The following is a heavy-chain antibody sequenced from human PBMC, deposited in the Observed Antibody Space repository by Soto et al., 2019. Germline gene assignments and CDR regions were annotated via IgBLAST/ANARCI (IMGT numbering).Heavy chain of an antibody. CDR1: GYTFTNYG. CDR2: ISGYNGST. Sequence: QVQLVQSGAEVKKPGASVTVSCKASGYTFTNYGFSWVRLAPGQGLEWMGWISGYNGSTKYPEKFQKRLTRTTDTSTNTANMELRSLRSGDTVVYYCAREGQAPYYYFGMDGWGPGTAVTVSS. CDR3: AREGQAPYYYFGMDG. V-gene: IGHV1-18*01. J-gene: IGHJ6*02.